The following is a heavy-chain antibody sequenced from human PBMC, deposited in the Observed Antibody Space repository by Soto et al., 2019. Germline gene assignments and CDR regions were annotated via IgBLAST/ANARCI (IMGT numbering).Heavy chain of an antibody. CDR1: GGSITSGGYS. Sequence: QLQLQESGSGLVKPSQTLSLTCAVSGGSITSGGYSWHWIRQPAGKGLESIGYIYNSGNTYYNPSLRSRVTISGHTSKNQVSLNLISVTAADTAVYYCARGWFGELVLDYWGQGILVTVSS. D-gene: IGHD3-10*01. V-gene: IGHV4-30-2*01. J-gene: IGHJ4*02. CDR2: IYNSGNT. CDR3: ARGWFGELVLDY.